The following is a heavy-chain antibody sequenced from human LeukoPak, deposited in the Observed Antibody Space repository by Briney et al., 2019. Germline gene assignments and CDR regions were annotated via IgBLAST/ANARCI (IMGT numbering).Heavy chain of an antibody. CDR2: IYHSGST. CDR3: ARDQAAMVA. D-gene: IGHD5-18*01. CDR1: GGSISSGGYY. J-gene: IGHJ5*02. Sequence: SETLSLTCTVSGGSISSGGYYWSWIRQPPGKGLEWIGYIYHSGSTYYNPSLKRRVTISVDRSKNQFSLKLSSVTAADTAVYYCARDQAAMVAWGQGTLVTVSS. V-gene: IGHV4-30-2*01.